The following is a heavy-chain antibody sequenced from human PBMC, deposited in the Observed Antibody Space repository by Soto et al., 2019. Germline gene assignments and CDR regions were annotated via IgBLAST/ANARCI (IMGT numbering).Heavy chain of an antibody. V-gene: IGHV1-8*01. CDR3: ARRAETHVRNGFGADKYYFDF. Sequence: ASVKVSCKASGYTFTSYDIYWGRQATGQGLEWMGWLNPNTGNSGYAQKFQGRITVTSDTSINTVHMELSSLRSEDTAVYYCARRAETHVRNGFGADKYYFDFWGQGPLVTASS. J-gene: IGHJ4*01. CDR1: GYTFTSYD. CDR2: LNPNTGNS. D-gene: IGHD3-16*01.